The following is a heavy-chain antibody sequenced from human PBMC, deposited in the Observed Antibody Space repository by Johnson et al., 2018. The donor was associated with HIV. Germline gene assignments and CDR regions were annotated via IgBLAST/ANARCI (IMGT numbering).Heavy chain of an antibody. D-gene: IGHD2-15*01. Sequence: VQLVESGGGLVQPGRSLRLSCAASGFTFDDYAMHWVRQAPGKGLEWVSGISWNSGSIGYADSVKGRFTISRDNAKNSLYLQMNSLRAEDTALYYCARAWSLGAFDIWGQGTMVTVSS. CDR3: ARAWSLGAFDI. V-gene: IGHV3-9*01. J-gene: IGHJ3*02. CDR1: GFTFDDYA. CDR2: ISWNSGSI.